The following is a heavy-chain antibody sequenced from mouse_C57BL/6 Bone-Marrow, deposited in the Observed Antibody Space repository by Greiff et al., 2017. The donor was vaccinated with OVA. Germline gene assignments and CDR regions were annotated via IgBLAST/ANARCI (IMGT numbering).Heavy chain of an antibody. CDR3: ARWGDYDGAWFAY. D-gene: IGHD2-4*01. V-gene: IGHV1-50*01. CDR2: IDPSDSYT. Sequence: QVQLQQAGAELVKPGASVKLSCKASGYTFTSYWMQWVKQRPGQGLEWIGEIDPSDSYTNYNQKFKGKATLTVDTSSSTAYMQLSSLTSEDSAVYYCARWGDYDGAWFAYWGQGTLVTVSA. CDR1: GYTFTSYW. J-gene: IGHJ3*01.